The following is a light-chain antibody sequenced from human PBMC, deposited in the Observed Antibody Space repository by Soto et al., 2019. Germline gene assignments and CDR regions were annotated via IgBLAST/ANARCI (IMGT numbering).Light chain of an antibody. J-gene: IGKJ4*01. V-gene: IGKV3-20*01. Sequence: EIVLTQSPGPLSLSSGERATLSCMSSQSVSSSYLAWYPQKPGQAPRLLIYDASSRATGIPDRFSGSGSGTDFTLTISSLQPEDVATYYCQKYNSAPLTFGGGTKVDI. CDR3: QKYNSAPLT. CDR1: QSVSSSY. CDR2: DAS.